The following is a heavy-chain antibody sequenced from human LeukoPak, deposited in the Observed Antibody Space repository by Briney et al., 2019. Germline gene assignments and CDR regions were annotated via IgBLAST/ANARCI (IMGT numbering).Heavy chain of an antibody. CDR2: MNPNSGNT. J-gene: IGHJ6*02. Sequence: VASVKVSCKASGYTFTSYDINWVRQATGQGLEWMGWMNPNSGNTGYAQKFQGRVTMTRNTSISTAYMELSSLRSEDTAVYYCATEYYDILTGYYNAYYYYGMDVWGQGTTVTVSS. D-gene: IGHD3-9*01. V-gene: IGHV1-8*01. CDR1: GYTFTSYD. CDR3: ATEYYDILTGYYNAYYYYGMDV.